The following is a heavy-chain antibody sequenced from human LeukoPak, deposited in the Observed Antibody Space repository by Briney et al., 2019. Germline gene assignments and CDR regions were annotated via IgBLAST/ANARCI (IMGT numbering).Heavy chain of an antibody. CDR1: GYTFTSYG. V-gene: IGHV1-2*02. D-gene: IGHD3-22*01. Sequence: ASVKVSCKASGYTFTSYGISWVRQAPGQGLEWMGWINPNTGGTNYAQKFQGRVTMTRDTSISTVYMELSRLRSDDTTVYYCARDFYDSSGRGAFDIWGQGTTVTVSS. CDR3: ARDFYDSSGRGAFDI. J-gene: IGHJ3*02. CDR2: INPNTGGT.